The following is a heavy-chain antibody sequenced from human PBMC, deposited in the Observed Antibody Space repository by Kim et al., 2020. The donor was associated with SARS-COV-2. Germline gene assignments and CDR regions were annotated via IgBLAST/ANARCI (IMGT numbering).Heavy chain of an antibody. CDR2: ISYDGSNK. CDR1: GFTFSSYG. D-gene: IGHD5-12*01. Sequence: GGSLRLSCAASGFTFSSYGMHWVRQAPGKGLEWVAVISYDGSNKYYADSVKGRFTISRDNSKNTLYLQMNSLRAEDTAVYYCAKGHPYIVAALDYWGQGTLVTVSS. CDR3: AKGHPYIVAALDY. J-gene: IGHJ4*02. V-gene: IGHV3-30*18.